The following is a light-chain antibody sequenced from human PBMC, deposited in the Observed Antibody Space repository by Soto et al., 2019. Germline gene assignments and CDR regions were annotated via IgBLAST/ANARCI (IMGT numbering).Light chain of an antibody. Sequence: EIRMTQSPATLSVSPGDNATLSCRASQSVSSHVVWYQQKPGQAPRLLISDSSTRAPGIPARFSGSGSGTEFTLTISSLQSEDFAVYYCQQYNNWPRTFGQGTKVDI. CDR3: QQYNNWPRT. V-gene: IGKV3D-15*01. CDR1: QSVSSH. J-gene: IGKJ1*01. CDR2: DSS.